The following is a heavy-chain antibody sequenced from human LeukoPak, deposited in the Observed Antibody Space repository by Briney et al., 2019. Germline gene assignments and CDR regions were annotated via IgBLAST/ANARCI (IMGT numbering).Heavy chain of an antibody. Sequence: TSETLSLTCSVSGGSISSYYWSWIRQPAGKGLEWIGRIYTSGSTNYNPSLKSRVTMSVDTSKNQFSLKLSSVTAADTAVYYCARGGYYYDSSGYYTLDYWGQGTLVTVSS. CDR1: GGSISSYY. CDR3: ARGGYYYDSSGYYTLDY. D-gene: IGHD3-22*01. V-gene: IGHV4-4*07. J-gene: IGHJ4*02. CDR2: IYTSGST.